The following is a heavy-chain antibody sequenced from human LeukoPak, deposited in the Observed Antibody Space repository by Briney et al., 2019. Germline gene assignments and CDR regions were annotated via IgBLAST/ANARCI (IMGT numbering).Heavy chain of an antibody. D-gene: IGHD3-16*02. V-gene: IGHV3-49*03. CDR3: TRSQYYDYVWGRYPIPPSDS. CDR1: GFNFDDYS. CDR2: IRSKHYSTTR. J-gene: IGHJ5*01. Sequence: GGSLRLSCTASGFNFDDYSMSWFRQAPGKGLEWVGFIRSKHYSTTRDYAESVKGRFAISRDDYKTIVYLQMNSLKSEDTAVYYCTRSQYYDYVWGRYPIPPSDSWGEGALVTVSS.